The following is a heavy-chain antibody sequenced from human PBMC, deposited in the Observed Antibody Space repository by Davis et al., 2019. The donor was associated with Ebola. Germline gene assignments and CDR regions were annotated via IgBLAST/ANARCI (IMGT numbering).Heavy chain of an antibody. J-gene: IGHJ6*02. CDR3: TRDRATVTTNYYYGMDV. CDR1: GFTFGDYA. D-gene: IGHD4-17*01. CDR2: IRSKAYGWTT. Sequence: PGGSLRLSCTASGFTFGDYAMSWFRQAPGKGLEWVGFIRSKAYGWTTEYAASVKGRFTISRDDSKSIAYLQMNSLKTEDTAVYYCTRDRATVTTNYYYGMDVWGQGTTVTGSS. V-gene: IGHV3-49*03.